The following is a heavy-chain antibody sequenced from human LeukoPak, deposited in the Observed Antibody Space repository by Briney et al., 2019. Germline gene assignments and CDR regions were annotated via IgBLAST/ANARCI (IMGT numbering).Heavy chain of an antibody. CDR1: GFTFSSYW. CDR2: INSDGSST. Sequence: GGSLRLSRAASGFTFSSYWMHWVRQAPGKGLVWVSRINSDGSSTNYADSVKGRFTISRGNAENTLHLQMNSLRAEDTAVYYCARKAAGLTFDYWGQGTLVTVSS. D-gene: IGHD6-13*01. V-gene: IGHV3-74*01. CDR3: ARKAAGLTFDY. J-gene: IGHJ4*02.